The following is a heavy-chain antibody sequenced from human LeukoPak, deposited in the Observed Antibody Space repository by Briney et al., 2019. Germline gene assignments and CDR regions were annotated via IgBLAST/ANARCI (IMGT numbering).Heavy chain of an antibody. Sequence: GGSLRLSCAASGFTVSSNYMSWVRQAPGKGLEWVSVIYCGGSTYHADSVKGRFTISRHNSKNTLYLQMNSLRAEDTAVYYCAREKRDGYNSWFDPWGQGTLVTVSS. CDR3: AREKRDGYNSWFDP. V-gene: IGHV3-53*04. J-gene: IGHJ5*02. CDR1: GFTVSSNY. CDR2: IYCGGST. D-gene: IGHD5-24*01.